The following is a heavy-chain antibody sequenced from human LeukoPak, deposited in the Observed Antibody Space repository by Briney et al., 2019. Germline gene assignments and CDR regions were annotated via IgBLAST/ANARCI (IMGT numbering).Heavy chain of an antibody. J-gene: IGHJ4*02. V-gene: IGHV2-5*02. CDR3: ARKMSSSWYFGFDY. CDR1: GFSLSTSGVG. D-gene: IGHD6-13*01. CDR2: IYWDDDK. Sequence: SGPTLVKPTQTLTLTCTFSGFSLSTSGVGVGWIRQPPGKALEWLALIYWDDDKRYSPSLKSRLTITKDTSKNQVVLTMTNMDPVDTATYYCARKMSSSWYFGFDYWGQGSLVTVSS.